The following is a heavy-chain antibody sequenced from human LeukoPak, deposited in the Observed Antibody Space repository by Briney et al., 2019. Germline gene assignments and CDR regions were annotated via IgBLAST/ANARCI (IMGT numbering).Heavy chain of an antibody. CDR3: ARERPYIGYCSSTSCWQGGLNWFDP. CDR2: INPNSGGT. V-gene: IGHV1-2*06. D-gene: IGHD2-2*01. J-gene: IGHJ5*02. Sequence: ASVKVSCKASGYTFTGYYMHWVRQAPGQGLEWMGRINPNSGGTNYAQKFQGRVTMTRDTSTSTVYMELSSLRSEDTAVYYCARERPYIGYCSSTSCWQGGLNWFDPWGQGTLITVSS. CDR1: GYTFTGYY.